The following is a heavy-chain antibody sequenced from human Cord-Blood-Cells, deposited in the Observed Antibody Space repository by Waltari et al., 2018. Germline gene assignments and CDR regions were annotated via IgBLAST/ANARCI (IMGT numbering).Heavy chain of an antibody. CDR1: GYPLAELS. CDR2: FDPEDGET. V-gene: IGHV1-24*01. CDR3: ATDGRDYWYFDL. Sequence: HVQLVQSGAEVKKPGASVQVACKVSGYPLAELSMHRVRQAPGKGLEWMGGFDPEDGETIYAQKFQGRVTMTEDTSTDTAYMELSSLRSEDTAVYYCATDGRDYWYFDLWGRGTLVTVSS. J-gene: IGHJ2*01.